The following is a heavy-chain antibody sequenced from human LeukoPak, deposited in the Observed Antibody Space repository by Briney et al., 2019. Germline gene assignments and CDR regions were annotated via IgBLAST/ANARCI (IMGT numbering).Heavy chain of an antibody. CDR3: AKDSGALVLNWFDP. J-gene: IGHJ5*02. Sequence: LPGGSLRLSCAASGFTFRNYYMSWVRQAPGKGLEWVSAISSNSGGGTYYADSVKGRFTISRDNSKNTLYLQMNSLRAEDTAVYYCAKDSGALVLNWFDPWGQGTLVTVSS. D-gene: IGHD3-10*01. CDR1: GFTFRNYY. V-gene: IGHV3-23*01. CDR2: ISSNSGGGT.